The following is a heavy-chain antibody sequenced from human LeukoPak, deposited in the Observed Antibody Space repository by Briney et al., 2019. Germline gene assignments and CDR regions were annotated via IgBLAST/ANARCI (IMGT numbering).Heavy chain of an antibody. D-gene: IGHD5-12*01. CDR2: IYHSGST. CDR3: ARDDYRKAFDI. CDR1: GGSISSGGYS. Sequence: KTSETLSLTCAVSGGSISSGGYSWSWIRQPPGKGLEWIGYIYHSGSTYYNPSLKSRVTISVDRSKNQFSLKLSSVTAADTAVYYCARDDYRKAFDIWGQGTMVTVSS. V-gene: IGHV4-30-2*01. J-gene: IGHJ3*02.